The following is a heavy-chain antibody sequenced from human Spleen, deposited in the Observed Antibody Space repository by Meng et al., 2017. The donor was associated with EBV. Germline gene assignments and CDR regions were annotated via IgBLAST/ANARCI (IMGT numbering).Heavy chain of an antibody. Sequence: QVGGVRSGAEGKKPGSSVKVSFKASGDTFSSFVISWVRQAPGQGREWMGIITPILGIANYAQRFRGRVTISADESTSTAYMELSSLRSEDTAVYYCAKYHSDSSGPMDSWGQGTLVTVSS. CDR2: ITPILGIA. D-gene: IGHD3-22*01. V-gene: IGHV1-69*18. CDR1: GDTFSSFV. J-gene: IGHJ4*02. CDR3: AKYHSDSSGPMDS.